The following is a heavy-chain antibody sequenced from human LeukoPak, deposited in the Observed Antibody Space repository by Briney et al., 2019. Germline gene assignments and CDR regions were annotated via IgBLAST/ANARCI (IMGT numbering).Heavy chain of an antibody. CDR1: GGTFSSYA. D-gene: IGHD6-19*01. CDR3: ARRPPSVAGPFDY. CDR2: IIPIFGTA. V-gene: IGHV1-69*13. Sequence: SVTVSCKASGGTFSSYAISWVRQAPGQGLEWMGGIIPIFGTANYAQKFQGRVTITADESTSTAYMELSSLRSEDTAVYYCARRPPSVAGPFDYWGQGTLVTVSS. J-gene: IGHJ4*02.